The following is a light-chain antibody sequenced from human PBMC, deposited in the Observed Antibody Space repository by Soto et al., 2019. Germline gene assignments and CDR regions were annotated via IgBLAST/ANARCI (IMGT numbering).Light chain of an antibody. V-gene: IGKV3-11*01. J-gene: IGKJ4*01. CDR3: QQRSNWPQLT. Sequence: EIVLTQSPATLSLSPGERATLSCRASQSVSSFLAWFQQKPGQAPRLLIHDASNRATGIPARFSGRGSGTDFTLTISSLEPEDWAVYYCQQRSNWPQLTFGGGTKVEIK. CDR1: QSVSSF. CDR2: DAS.